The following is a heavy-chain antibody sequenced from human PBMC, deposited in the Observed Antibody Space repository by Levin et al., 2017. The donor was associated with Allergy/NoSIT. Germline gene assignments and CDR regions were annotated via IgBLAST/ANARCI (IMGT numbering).Heavy chain of an antibody. Sequence: ASVKVSCKASGYTFTGYYMHWVRQAPGQGLEWMGWINPNSGGTNYAQKFQGRVTMTRDTSISTAYMELSRLRSDDTAVYYCARDFYDSSGYYYAGIWGQGTMVTVSS. CDR2: INPNSGGT. V-gene: IGHV1-2*02. CDR3: ARDFYDSSGYYYAGI. CDR1: GYTFTGYY. J-gene: IGHJ3*02. D-gene: IGHD3-22*01.